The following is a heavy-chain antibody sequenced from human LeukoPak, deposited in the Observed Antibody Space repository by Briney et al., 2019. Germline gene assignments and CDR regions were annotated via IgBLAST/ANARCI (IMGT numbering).Heavy chain of an antibody. CDR2: IYYSGST. Sequence: SETLSLTCTVSGGSISSSSYYWGWIRQPPGKGLEWIGSIYYSGSTYYNPSLKSRVTISVDTSKNQFSLKLSSVTAADTAVYYCARPGDYFDYWGQGTLVTVSP. CDR3: ARPGDYFDY. CDR1: GGSISSSSYY. D-gene: IGHD3-10*01. J-gene: IGHJ4*02. V-gene: IGHV4-39*01.